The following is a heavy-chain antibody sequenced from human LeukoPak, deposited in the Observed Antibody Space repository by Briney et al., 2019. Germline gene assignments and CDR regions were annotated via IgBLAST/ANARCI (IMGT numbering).Heavy chain of an antibody. Sequence: PSETLSLTCTVSGGSISSYYWSWIRQPPGKGLEWIGYIYYSGSTNYNPSFKSRVTISVDTSKNQFSLKLSSVTAADTAVYYCARLDFLEWFDPWGQGTLVTVSS. CDR2: IYYSGST. CDR1: GGSISSYY. J-gene: IGHJ5*02. V-gene: IGHV4-59*01. CDR3: ARLDFLEWFDP. D-gene: IGHD3-3*01.